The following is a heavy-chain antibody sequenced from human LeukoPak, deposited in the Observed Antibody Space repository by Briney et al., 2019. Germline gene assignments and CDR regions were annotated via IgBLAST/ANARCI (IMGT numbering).Heavy chain of an antibody. CDR1: GGSISSSSYY. D-gene: IGHD3-3*01. CDR2: INHSGST. Sequence: PSETLSLTCTVSGGSISSSSYYWGWIRQPPGKGLEWIGEINHSGSTNYNPSLKSRVTISVDTSKNQFSLKLSSVTAADTAVYYCARGIATYYDFWSGYALGMDVWGQGTTVTVSS. J-gene: IGHJ6*02. V-gene: IGHV4-39*07. CDR3: ARGIATYYDFWSGYALGMDV.